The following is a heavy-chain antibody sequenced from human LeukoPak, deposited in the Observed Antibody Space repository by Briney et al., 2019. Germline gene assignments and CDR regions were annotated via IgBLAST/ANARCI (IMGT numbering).Heavy chain of an antibody. D-gene: IGHD2-2*01. J-gene: IGHJ5*02. CDR3: ARDVGGSHCSSTSCYAAWFDP. CDR1: GYTFTSYD. Sequence: ASVKVSCKASGYTFTSYDINWVRQATGQGLEWMGWMNPNSGNTGYAQKFQGRVTITRNTSISTAYMELSSLRSEDTAVYYCARDVGGSHCSSTSCYAAWFDPWGQGTLVTVSS. CDR2: MNPNSGNT. V-gene: IGHV1-8*03.